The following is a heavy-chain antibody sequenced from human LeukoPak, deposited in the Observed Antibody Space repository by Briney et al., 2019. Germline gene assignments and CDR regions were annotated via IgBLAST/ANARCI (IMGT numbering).Heavy chain of an antibody. CDR2: ITSSSSYI. J-gene: IGHJ4*02. V-gene: IGHV3-21*01. CDR1: GFTFSTYN. CDR3: ARDFTAVAGLDY. D-gene: IGHD6-19*01. Sequence: GGSLRLSCAASGFTFSTYNMNWVRQTPGKGLEWVSSITSSSSYIYYADSVKGRFTISRDNAKNSLYLQMNSLRAEDTAVYYCARDFTAVAGLDYWGQGTLVTVSS.